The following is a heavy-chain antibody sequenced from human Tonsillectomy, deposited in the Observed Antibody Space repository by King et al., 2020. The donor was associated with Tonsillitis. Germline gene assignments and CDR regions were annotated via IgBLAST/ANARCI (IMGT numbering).Heavy chain of an antibody. CDR1: GYSFSNYW. Sequence: VQLVESGAEVKKPGESLRISCKGFGYSFSNYWTTWVRQMPGKGLDWMGRIDPSDSYTNYSPSFKGHVTISADKSISTAYLQRSSLKASDTAMYYCAKKDGTNWGFDPWGQGTLVIVSS. V-gene: IGHV5-10-1*03. CDR2: IDPSDSYT. D-gene: IGHD1-1*01. J-gene: IGHJ5*02. CDR3: AKKDGTNWGFDP.